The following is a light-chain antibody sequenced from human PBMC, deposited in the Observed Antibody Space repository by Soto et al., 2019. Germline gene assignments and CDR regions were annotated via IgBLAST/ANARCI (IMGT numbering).Light chain of an antibody. CDR2: GAS. V-gene: IGKV3-20*01. CDR3: QQYGSSPIT. J-gene: IGKJ5*01. Sequence: IVMTQSPDTLSVSPGERATLSCRASQSITEKVVWYQQKSGQAPRLLVYGASSRATGIPDRFSGSGSGTDFTLSISRLEPEDFAVYYCQQYGSSPITFGQGTRLEIK. CDR1: QSITEK.